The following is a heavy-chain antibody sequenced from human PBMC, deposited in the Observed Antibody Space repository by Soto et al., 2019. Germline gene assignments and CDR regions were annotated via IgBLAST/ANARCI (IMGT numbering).Heavy chain of an antibody. D-gene: IGHD6-19*01. CDR2: IYYSGST. Sequence: QVQLQESGPGLVKSWETLSLTCTVSGGSINTYYWSWIRQPPGKGLELIGHIYYSGSTSYSPSFKSRVTMSVDSSKNQFSLKLSSVTAADTAVYYCAAVNSNRFFNWFDPWGQGALVTVSS. CDR3: AAVNSNRFFNWFDP. J-gene: IGHJ5*02. CDR1: GGSINTYY. V-gene: IGHV4-59*01.